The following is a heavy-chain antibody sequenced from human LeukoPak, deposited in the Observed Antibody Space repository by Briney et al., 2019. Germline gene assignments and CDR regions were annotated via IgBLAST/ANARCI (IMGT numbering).Heavy chain of an antibody. CDR3: ARDKGYSYGYDAFDI. J-gene: IGHJ3*02. Sequence: ASVKVSCKASGYTFTGYYMHWVRQAPGQGLEWRGWINPNSGGTNYAQKFQGRVTMTRDTSISTAYMELSRLRSDDTAVYYCARDKGYSYGYDAFDIWGQGTMVTVSS. D-gene: IGHD5-18*01. CDR1: GYTFTGYY. V-gene: IGHV1-2*02. CDR2: INPNSGGT.